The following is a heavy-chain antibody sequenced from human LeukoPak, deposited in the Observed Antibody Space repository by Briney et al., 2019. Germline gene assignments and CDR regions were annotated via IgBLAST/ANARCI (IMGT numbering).Heavy chain of an antibody. CDR1: GYTLTELS. CDR3: ATNTGPRRGVYYYYGMDV. V-gene: IGHV1-24*01. J-gene: IGHJ6*02. CDR2: FDPEDGET. D-gene: IGHD3-10*01. Sequence: ASVKVSCKASGYTLTELSMHWVRQAPGKGLEWMGGFDPEDGETIYAQKFQGRVTMTEDTSTDTAYMELSSLRSEDTAVYYSATNTGPRRGVYYYYGMDVWGQGTTVTVSS.